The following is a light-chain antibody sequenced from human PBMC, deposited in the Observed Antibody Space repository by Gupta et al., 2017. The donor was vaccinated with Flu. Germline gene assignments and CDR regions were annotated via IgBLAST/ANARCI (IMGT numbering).Light chain of an antibody. Sequence: EIVFTLSPATLSLSPGERATLSCRASQSVSSYFDWYQQKPGQAPRLLIYDESKRATGIPARFSGSGGGTDLTLTISSREQEDFEVYYCQQPSNWPPLTFGQGTRLEIK. J-gene: IGKJ5*01. CDR3: QQPSNWPPLT. CDR2: DES. V-gene: IGKV3-11*01. CDR1: QSVSSY.